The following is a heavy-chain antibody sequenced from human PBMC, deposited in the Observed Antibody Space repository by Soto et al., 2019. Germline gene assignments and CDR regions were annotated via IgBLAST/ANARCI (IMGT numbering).Heavy chain of an antibody. V-gene: IGHV1-2*02. J-gene: IGHJ5*02. CDR1: GYIFTDYY. CDR3: ARVLDDWNSVRFDP. Sequence: QVQLVQSGAEVKKPGASVKVSCKASGYIFTDYYIHWARQAPGQGLEWMGWINPNSGVTDYAQNFLGRVTMTRDTSINTAYMELSRLKCDDTAVYYCARVLDDWNSVRFDPWGQGTLVTVSS. D-gene: IGHD1-7*01. CDR2: INPNSGVT.